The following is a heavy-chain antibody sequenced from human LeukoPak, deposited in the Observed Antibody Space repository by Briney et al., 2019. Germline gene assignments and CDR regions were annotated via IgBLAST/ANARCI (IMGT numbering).Heavy chain of an antibody. Sequence: GPVKVSCKASGYTFTTYDINWVRQATGQGLERMGWMNPNSGNTGYAQRFQGRVTMTSNTSINTAYMELSSLTCEDTAVYCCARETTIPPYYFDYWGLGTLVTVSS. D-gene: IGHD3-9*01. V-gene: IGHV1-8*01. CDR3: ARETTIPPYYFDY. CDR1: GYTFTTYD. J-gene: IGHJ4*02. CDR2: MNPNSGNT.